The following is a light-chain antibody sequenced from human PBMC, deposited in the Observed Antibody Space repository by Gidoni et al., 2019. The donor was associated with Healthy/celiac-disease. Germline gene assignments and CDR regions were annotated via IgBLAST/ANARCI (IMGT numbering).Light chain of an antibody. CDR2: GAS. Sequence: EIVLTQSPATLSLSTGERATLYFMASQSVSSSYLAWYQQKPGQAPRLLIYGASSRATGIPDRFSGSGSGTDFTLTISRLDPEDFAVYYCQQYGSSPYTFGQGTKLEIK. J-gene: IGKJ2*01. V-gene: IGKV3-20*01. CDR1: QSVSSSY. CDR3: QQYGSSPYT.